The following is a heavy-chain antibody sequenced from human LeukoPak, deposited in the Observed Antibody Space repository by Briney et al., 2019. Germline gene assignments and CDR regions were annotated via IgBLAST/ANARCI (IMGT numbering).Heavy chain of an antibody. J-gene: IGHJ4*02. CDR3: ARGGAGNSGYDWPFDY. CDR1: GFTVSSSY. Sequence: GGSLRLSCAASGFTVSSSYMSWVRQAPGKGLEWVSVIYSGGSTYYADSVKGRFTISRDNSKNTLYLQMNSLRAEDTAVYYCARGGAGNSGYDWPFDYWGQGTLVTVSS. CDR2: IYSGGST. V-gene: IGHV3-53*01. D-gene: IGHD5-12*01.